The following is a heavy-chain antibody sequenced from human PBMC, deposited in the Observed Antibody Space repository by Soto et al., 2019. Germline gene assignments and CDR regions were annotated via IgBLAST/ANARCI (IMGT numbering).Heavy chain of an antibody. CDR1: GYTFTSYA. Sequence: ASVKVSCKASGYTFTSYAMHWVRQAPGQRLEWMGWINAGNGNTKYSQKFQGRVTITRDTSASTAYMELSSLRSEDTAVYYCARDFSIVATSFDYWGQGTLVTVS. CDR3: ARDFSIVATSFDY. CDR2: INAGNGNT. V-gene: IGHV1-3*01. J-gene: IGHJ4*02. D-gene: IGHD5-12*01.